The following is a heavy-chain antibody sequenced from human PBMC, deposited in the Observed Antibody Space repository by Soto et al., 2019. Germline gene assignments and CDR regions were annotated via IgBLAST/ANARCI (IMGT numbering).Heavy chain of an antibody. CDR2: INAGNGNT. D-gene: IGHD3-16*01. Sequence: QVQLVQSGAEEKKPRASVKVSFKASGYSFTSYDMHWVRKAPGQRLEWMGWINAGNGNTKYSQKFQGRVTITRDTSASTAYMELSSRRSEDTAVYYCAGGGEYFQHWGQGTLVTVSP. J-gene: IGHJ1*01. V-gene: IGHV1-3*05. CDR1: GYSFTSYD. CDR3: AGGGEYFQH.